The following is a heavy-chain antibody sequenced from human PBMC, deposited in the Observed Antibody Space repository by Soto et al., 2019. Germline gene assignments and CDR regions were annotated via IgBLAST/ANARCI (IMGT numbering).Heavy chain of an antibody. J-gene: IGHJ5*02. D-gene: IGHD3-22*01. CDR1: GYSISSSNW. Sequence: PSETLSLTCAVSGYSISSSNWWGWIRQPPGKGLEWIGYIYYSGSTYYNPSLKSRVTMSVDTSKNQFSLKLSSVTAVDTAVYYCARIDHYYDSSGYCSPYWFDPWGQGTLVTVSS. V-gene: IGHV4-28*01. CDR3: ARIDHYYDSSGYCSPYWFDP. CDR2: IYYSGST.